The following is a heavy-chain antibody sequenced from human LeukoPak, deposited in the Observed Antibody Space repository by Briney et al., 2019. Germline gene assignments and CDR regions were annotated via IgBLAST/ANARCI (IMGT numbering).Heavy chain of an antibody. J-gene: IGHJ4*02. CDR3: AREVVRGGSGSLGY. CDR2: ISAYNGNT. D-gene: IGHD3-10*01. CDR1: GYTFASYG. Sequence: ASVKVSCKASGYTFASYGISWMRQAPGQGLEWMGWISAYNGNTNYAQKLQGRVTMTTDTSTSTAYMELRSLRSDDTAVYYCAREVVRGGSGSLGYWGQGTLVTVSS. V-gene: IGHV1-18*01.